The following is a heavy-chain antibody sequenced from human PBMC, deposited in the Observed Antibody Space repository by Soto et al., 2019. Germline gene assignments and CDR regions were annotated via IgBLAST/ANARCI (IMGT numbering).Heavy chain of an antibody. D-gene: IGHD1-7*01. V-gene: IGHV1-18*04. Sequence: GASVKVSCKASGGTFTSYGISWVRQAPGQGLEWMGWISAYNGNTNYAQKLQGRVTMTTDTSTSTAYMELRSLRSDDTAVYYCARVRLTGTPPRFDYWGQGTLVTVSS. CDR1: GGTFTSYG. CDR3: ARVRLTGTPPRFDY. CDR2: ISAYNGNT. J-gene: IGHJ4*02.